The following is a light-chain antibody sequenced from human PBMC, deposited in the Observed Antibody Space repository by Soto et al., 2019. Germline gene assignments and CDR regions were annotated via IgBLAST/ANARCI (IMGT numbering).Light chain of an antibody. Sequence: QSALTQPPSASGSPGQSVTISCTGTSSDVGAYYSVSWYQHHPGKAPKLIIYGVTNRPSGVSNRFSGSKSGNTASLTISGLQAEDEADYHCSSYTSGSSHYVFGTGTKVTVL. CDR1: SSDVGAYYS. CDR3: SSYTSGSSHYV. CDR2: GVT. J-gene: IGLJ1*01. V-gene: IGLV2-14*01.